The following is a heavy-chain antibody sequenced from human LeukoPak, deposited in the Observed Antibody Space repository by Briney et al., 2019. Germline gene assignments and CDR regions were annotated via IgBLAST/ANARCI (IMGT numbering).Heavy chain of an antibody. CDR2: ISSSSSYI. CDR1: GFTFSSYS. V-gene: IGHV3-21*01. D-gene: IGHD3-3*01. CDR3: ARDSDGGGYDFWSGYYYY. J-gene: IGHJ4*02. Sequence: GGSLRLSCAASGFTFSSYSMNWVRQAPGKGLEWVSSISSSSSYIYYADSVKGRFTISRDNAKNSLYLQMNSLRAEDTAVYYCARDSDGGGYDFWSGYYYYWGQGTLVTVSS.